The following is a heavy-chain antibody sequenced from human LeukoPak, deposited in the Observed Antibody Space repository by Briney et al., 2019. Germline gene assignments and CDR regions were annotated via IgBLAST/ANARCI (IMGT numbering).Heavy chain of an antibody. CDR3: ARDIPLYSSSSHLDY. D-gene: IGHD6-13*01. Sequence: ASVKVSCKASGYTFTSFGISWVRQAPGQGLGWMGWISAYNGNTNSAQKLQGRVTMTTDTSTSTAFMELRSLRSDDTAVYYCARDIPLYSSSSHLDYWGQGTLVTVSS. CDR1: GYTFTSFG. CDR2: ISAYNGNT. J-gene: IGHJ4*02. V-gene: IGHV1-18*01.